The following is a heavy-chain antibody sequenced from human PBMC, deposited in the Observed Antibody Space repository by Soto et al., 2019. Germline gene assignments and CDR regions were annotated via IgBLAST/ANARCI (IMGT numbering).Heavy chain of an antibody. CDR2: INPSGGST. CDR1: GYTLTSYY. D-gene: IGHD3-10*01. V-gene: IGHV1-46*01. J-gene: IGHJ3*02. CDR3: AREGQYVRGVIFESTQDAFDI. Sequence: ASVKVSCKASGYTLTSYYMHWVRQAPGQGLEWMGIINPSGGSTSYAQKFQGRVTMTRDTSTSTVYMELSSLRSEDTAVYYCAREGQYVRGVIFESTQDAFDIWGQGTMVTVSS.